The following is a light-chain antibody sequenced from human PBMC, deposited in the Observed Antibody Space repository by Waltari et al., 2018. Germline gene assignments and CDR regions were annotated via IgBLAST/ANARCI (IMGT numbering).Light chain of an antibody. CDR3: CSYTTSSTWV. V-gene: IGLV2-14*03. CDR1: SSAVGTYNY. Sequence: QSAPTQPPSVSGSPGQSVTISCTGTSSAVGTYNYVSWYQQHPGKAPKLMIYGFSNRPPGVSDRCSGSKSGNTASLTISGRQAEDEADYYCCSYTTSSTWVFGGGTRLTVL. J-gene: IGLJ2*01. CDR2: GFS.